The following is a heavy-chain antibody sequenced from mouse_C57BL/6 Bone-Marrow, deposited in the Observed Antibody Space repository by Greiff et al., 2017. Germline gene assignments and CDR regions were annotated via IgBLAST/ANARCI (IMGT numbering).Heavy chain of an antibody. CDR3: ARLGALAY. Sequence: VQLQQSGAELARPGASVKLSCKASGYTFTSYGISWVKQRTGQGLEWIGEIYPRSGNTSYNEKFKGKATLTADKSSSTAYMELRSLTSEDSAVYFCARLGALAYWGQGTLVTVSA. V-gene: IGHV1-81*01. J-gene: IGHJ3*01. CDR1: GYTFTSYG. CDR2: IYPRSGNT.